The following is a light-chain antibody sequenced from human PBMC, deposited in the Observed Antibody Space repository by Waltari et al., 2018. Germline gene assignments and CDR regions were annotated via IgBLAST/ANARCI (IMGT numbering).Light chain of an antibody. Sequence: EIVLTQSPATLSLSPGVTATLSCRASHSVREYLAWYQQRPGQAPRLLIYDASNRATGVPARFSGTGYETDFTLTINSLEPEDFAVYYCQQRISWPLTFGGGSKVEIK. CDR1: HSVREY. V-gene: IGKV3-11*01. CDR3: QQRISWPLT. CDR2: DAS. J-gene: IGKJ4*01.